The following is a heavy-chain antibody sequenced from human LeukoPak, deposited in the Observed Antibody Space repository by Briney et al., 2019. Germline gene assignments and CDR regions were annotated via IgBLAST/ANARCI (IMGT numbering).Heavy chain of an antibody. CDR1: GFAVSRNY. Sequence: GGSLRLSCAASGFAVSRNYMSWVRQAPGKGLEWVSVIYSGGSTYYADSVKGRFTISRDNSKNTLYLQMNSLRAEDTAVYYCARIADYYDSSGYNSVDYWGQGTLVTVSS. J-gene: IGHJ4*02. CDR3: ARIADYYDSSGYNSVDY. CDR2: IYSGGST. D-gene: IGHD3-22*01. V-gene: IGHV3-53*01.